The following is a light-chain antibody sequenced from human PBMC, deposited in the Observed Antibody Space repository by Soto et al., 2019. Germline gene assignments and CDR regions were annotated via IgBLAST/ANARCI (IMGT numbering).Light chain of an antibody. CDR1: ETVATN. CDR3: QQTDTLPST. J-gene: IGKJ5*01. V-gene: IGKV1-5*01. CDR2: DAS. Sequence: MTQSPATLSASPGERATLSCWASETVATNLAWYQQKPGKAPKLLIYDASSLESGVPSRFSGSGSGTEFTLTITSLQPEDIGTYYCQQTDTLPSTFGQGTRLEI.